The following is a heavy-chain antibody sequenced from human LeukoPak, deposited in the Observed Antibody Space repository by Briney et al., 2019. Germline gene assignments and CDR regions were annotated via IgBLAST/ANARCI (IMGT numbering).Heavy chain of an antibody. Sequence: GGSLRLSCAASGFNFANHAMSWVRQTPGKGLEWVSAISGGGDITYFADSVTGRFTISRDNSKDTLFLQMHSLRPGDTAVYYCVKEDTPATANYWGQGTLVTISS. D-gene: IGHD2-21*02. CDR2: ISGGGDIT. CDR3: VKEDTPATANY. J-gene: IGHJ4*02. CDR1: GFNFANHA. V-gene: IGHV3-23*01.